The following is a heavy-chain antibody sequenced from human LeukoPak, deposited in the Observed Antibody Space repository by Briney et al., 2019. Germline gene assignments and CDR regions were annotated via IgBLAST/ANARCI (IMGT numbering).Heavy chain of an antibody. V-gene: IGHV4-39*07. D-gene: IGHD2-15*01. Sequence: SETLSLTCTVSGGSISSSSYYWGWIRQPPGKGLGWIGSIYYSGSTYYNPSLKSRVTISVDTSKNQFSLKLSSVTAADTAVYYCATNPRGYCSGGSCRKPGAFDIWGQGTMVTVSS. CDR2: IYYSGST. CDR1: GGSISSSSYY. CDR3: ATNPRGYCSGGSCRKPGAFDI. J-gene: IGHJ3*02.